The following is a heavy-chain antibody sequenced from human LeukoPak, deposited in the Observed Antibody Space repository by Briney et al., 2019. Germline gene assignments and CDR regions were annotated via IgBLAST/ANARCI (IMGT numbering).Heavy chain of an antibody. CDR2: ISYDGSNK. J-gene: IGHJ4*02. Sequence: GGSLRLSCAASGFTFSSYAMSWVRQAPGKGLEWVAVISYDGSNKYYADSVKGRFTISRDNSKNTLYLQMNSLRAEDTAVYYCAKDAKWELQYYFDYWGQGTLVTVSS. CDR1: GFTFSSYA. V-gene: IGHV3-30*18. CDR3: AKDAKWELQYYFDY. D-gene: IGHD1-26*01.